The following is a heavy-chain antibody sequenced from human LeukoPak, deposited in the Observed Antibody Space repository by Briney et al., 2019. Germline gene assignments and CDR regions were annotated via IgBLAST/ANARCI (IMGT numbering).Heavy chain of an antibody. CDR3: ARDQYVATIGHDS. J-gene: IGHJ5*01. Sequence: GGSLRLSCAASGFTFSSYYMNWVRQAPGKGLEWVSSISGNTNHLYYADSVKGRFTISRDNAKNSLYLQMNSVRAEDTAVYYCARDQYVATIGHDSWGREPWSPSP. V-gene: IGHV3-21*01. CDR2: ISGNTNHL. D-gene: IGHD5-24*01. CDR1: GFTFSSYY.